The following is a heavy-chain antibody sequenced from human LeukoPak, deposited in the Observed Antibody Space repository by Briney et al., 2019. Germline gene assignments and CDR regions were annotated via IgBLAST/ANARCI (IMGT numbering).Heavy chain of an antibody. Sequence: PGGSLRLSCAASGFTFSNYWMHWVRQAPGKGLVWVSRINSDGRSTKYADSVKGRFTISRDNAKNTLYLQMNSLRAEDTAVYYCARGHYGSGSYVFDNWGQGTLVTVSS. J-gene: IGHJ4*02. CDR1: GFTFSNYW. CDR3: ARGHYGSGSYVFDN. V-gene: IGHV3-74*01. CDR2: INSDGRST. D-gene: IGHD3-10*01.